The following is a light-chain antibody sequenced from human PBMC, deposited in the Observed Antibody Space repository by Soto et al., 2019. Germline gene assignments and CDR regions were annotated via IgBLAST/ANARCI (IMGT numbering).Light chain of an antibody. J-gene: IGKJ1*01. CDR2: DAS. CDR1: QFISDW. CDR3: QQSYSTPPWT. Sequence: DVQMTQSPSILSASVGDRVTITCRASQFISDWLAWYQQKPGQAPRLLMYDASTLETGVPSRFSGSGSGSEFTLTISSLQPEDFATYYCQQSYSTPPWTFGQGTKVEIK. V-gene: IGKV1-5*01.